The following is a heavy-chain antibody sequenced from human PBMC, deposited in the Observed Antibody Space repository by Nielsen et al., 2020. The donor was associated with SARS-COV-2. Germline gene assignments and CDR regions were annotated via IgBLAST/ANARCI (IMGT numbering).Heavy chain of an antibody. D-gene: IGHD5-24*01. CDR3: ATYREIAGYFDY. CDR2: IIPIFGTA. J-gene: IGHJ4*02. V-gene: IGHV1-69*13. Sequence: SVKVSCKASGDTFSSYAISWVRQAPGQGLEWMGGIIPIFGTANYAQKFQGRVTITADESTSTAYMELSSLRSEDTAVYYCATYREIAGYFDYWGQGTLVTVSS. CDR1: GDTFSSYA.